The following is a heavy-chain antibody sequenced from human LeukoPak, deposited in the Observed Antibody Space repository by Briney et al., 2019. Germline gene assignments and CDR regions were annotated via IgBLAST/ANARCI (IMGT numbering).Heavy chain of an antibody. CDR3: SRRFDC. J-gene: IGHJ4*02. V-gene: IGHV3-48*02. Sequence: GESLRLSCAASGFTFSDYSMNWVRQAPGKGLEWVSYIDGSGDTIYYTDSVKGRFTISRDNAKNSLDLQMNSLRDEDTAVYYCSRRFDCWGQGTLVTVSS. CDR2: IDGSGDTI. CDR1: GFTFSDYS.